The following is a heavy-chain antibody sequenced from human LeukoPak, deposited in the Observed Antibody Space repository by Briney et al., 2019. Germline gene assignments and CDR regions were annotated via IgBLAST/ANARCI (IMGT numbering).Heavy chain of an antibody. V-gene: IGHV1-69*13. CDR2: IIPIVGTA. CDR1: GGTFSSYA. Sequence: ASVNVSCKASGGTFSSYAISGVRQAPGQGLEWMGGIIPIVGTANYAQKLQGRVTITADESTSTAYMELSRLRSEDTAVYYCATRPLYSGYVQLNYGDFGLYFDYWGEGTLVTVSS. D-gene: IGHD4-17*01. CDR3: ATRPLYSGYVQLNYGDFGLYFDY. J-gene: IGHJ4*02.